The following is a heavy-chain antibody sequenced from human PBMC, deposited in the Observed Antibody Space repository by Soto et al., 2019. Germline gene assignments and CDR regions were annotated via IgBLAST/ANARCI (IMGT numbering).Heavy chain of an antibody. D-gene: IGHD1-26*01. CDR1: GGTFSSYA. V-gene: IGHV1-69*13. CDR2: IIPIFGTA. J-gene: IGHJ4*02. Sequence: ASVKVSCKASGGTFSSYAISWVRLAPGQGLEWMGGIIPIFGTANYAQKFQGRVTITADESTSTAYMELSSLRSEDTAVYYCARLGSYRTFDYWGQGTLVTVSS. CDR3: ARLGSYRTFDY.